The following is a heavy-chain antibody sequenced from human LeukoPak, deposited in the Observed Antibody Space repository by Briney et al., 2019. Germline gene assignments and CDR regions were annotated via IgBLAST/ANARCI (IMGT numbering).Heavy chain of an antibody. Sequence: SQTLSLTCAISGDSVSSNSAAWNWIRQSPSRGLEWLGRTYYRSKWYNDYAVSVKSRITINPDTSKNQFSLQLNSVTAADTAVYYCARGRGGSYRDRRYYFDYWGQGTLVTVSS. D-gene: IGHD1-26*01. J-gene: IGHJ4*02. V-gene: IGHV6-1*01. CDR3: ARGRGGSYRDRRYYFDY. CDR1: GDSVSSNSAA. CDR2: TYYRSKWYN.